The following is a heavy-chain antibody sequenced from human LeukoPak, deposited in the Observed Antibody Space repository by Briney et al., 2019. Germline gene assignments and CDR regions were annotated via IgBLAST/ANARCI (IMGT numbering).Heavy chain of an antibody. V-gene: IGHV1-2*02. Sequence: ASEKVSCKASGYTFTGYYMHWVRQAPGQGLEWMGWINPNSGGTNYAQKFQGRVTMTRDTSISTAYMELSRLRSDDTAVYYCARAPPIAAARPIDYWGQGTLVTVSS. CDR1: GYTFTGYY. CDR2: INPNSGGT. D-gene: IGHD6-13*01. CDR3: ARAPPIAAARPIDY. J-gene: IGHJ4*02.